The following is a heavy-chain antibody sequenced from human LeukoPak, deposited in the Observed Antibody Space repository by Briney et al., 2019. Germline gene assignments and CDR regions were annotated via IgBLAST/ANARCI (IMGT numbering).Heavy chain of an antibody. V-gene: IGHV3-74*01. CDR1: GFTLSSYW. CDR2: INSDGSST. J-gene: IGHJ6*03. Sequence: GGSLRLSCAASGFTLSSYWMHWVRQAPGKGLVWVSRINSDGSSTSYADSVKGRFTISRDNAKNTLYLQMNSLRAEDTAVYYCARVPGGNSYYYYMDVWGKGTTVTVSS. D-gene: IGHD2-15*01. CDR3: ARVPGGNSYYYYMDV.